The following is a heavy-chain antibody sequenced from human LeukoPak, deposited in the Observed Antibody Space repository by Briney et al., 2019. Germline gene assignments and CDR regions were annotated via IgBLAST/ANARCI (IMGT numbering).Heavy chain of an antibody. CDR1: GFTFSSYS. V-gene: IGHV3-48*01. CDR3: ARADLPRGPRLYN. CDR2: ISSSSSTI. J-gene: IGHJ4*02. D-gene: IGHD2-2*02. Sequence: PGGSLRLSCAASGFTFSSYSMNWVRQAPGKGLEWVSYISSSSSTIYYADSVKGRFTISRDNAKNSLYLQMNSLRAEDTAVYYCARADLPRGPRLYNWGQGTLVTVSS.